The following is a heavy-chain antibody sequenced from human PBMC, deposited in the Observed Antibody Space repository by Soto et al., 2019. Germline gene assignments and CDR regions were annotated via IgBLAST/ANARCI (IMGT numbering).Heavy chain of an antibody. Sequence: QLQLQESGPGLVKPSETLSLTCTVSGGSIRDDRYYWGWIRQPPGKGLEWIGSIYYSGTSSYNPSLKSRVTMSVDTSKKQLSLRLSSVTAADTAVYYCARRHCDSPNCVPLDPWGQGTLVIVSS. D-gene: IGHD2-2*01. J-gene: IGHJ5*02. CDR2: IYYSGTS. CDR1: GGSIRDDRYY. V-gene: IGHV4-39*01. CDR3: ARRHCDSPNCVPLDP.